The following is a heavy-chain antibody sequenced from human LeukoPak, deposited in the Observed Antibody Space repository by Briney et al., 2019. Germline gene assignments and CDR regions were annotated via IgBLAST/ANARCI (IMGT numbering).Heavy chain of an antibody. CDR3: AREGETYYDFWSGPKKINYFDY. CDR1: GFTFSSYS. Sequence: GESLRLSCAASGFTFSSYSMNWVRQAPGKGLEWVSSISSSSSYIYYADSVKGRFTISRDNAKNSLYLQMNSLRAEDTAVYYCAREGETYYDFWSGPKKINYFDYWGQGTLVTVSS. J-gene: IGHJ4*02. CDR2: ISSSSSYI. V-gene: IGHV3-21*01. D-gene: IGHD3-3*01.